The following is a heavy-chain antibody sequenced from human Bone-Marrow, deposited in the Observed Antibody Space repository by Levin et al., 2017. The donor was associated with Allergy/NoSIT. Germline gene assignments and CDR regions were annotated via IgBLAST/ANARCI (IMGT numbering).Heavy chain of an antibody. V-gene: IGHV4-31*03. CDR3: ARDVWFGEPPWSQGAFDI. CDR1: GGSISSGGYY. Sequence: SETLSLTCTVSGGSISSGGYYWSWIRQHPGKGLEWIGYIYYSGSTYYNPSLKSRVTISVDTSKNQFSLKLSSVTAADTAVYYCARDVWFGEPPWSQGAFDIWGQGTMVTVSS. CDR2: IYYSGST. D-gene: IGHD3-10*01. J-gene: IGHJ3*02.